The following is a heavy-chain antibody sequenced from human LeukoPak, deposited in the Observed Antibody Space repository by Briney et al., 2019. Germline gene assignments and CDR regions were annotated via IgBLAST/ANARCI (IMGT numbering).Heavy chain of an antibody. CDR1: GFTFSDHY. CDR3: ARDLLSYCSSTSCYKGNDALDI. Sequence: GGAPRLSCASSGFTFSDHYMSSIRQAPGKGLEWDSYISSSGSTIYYADSVKGRYTIPRDNANNSLYLQMNSLGAEDTAIYYCARDLLSYCSSTSCYKGNDALDIWGQRTMVTVSS. CDR2: ISSSGSTI. J-gene: IGHJ3*02. V-gene: IGHV3-11*01. D-gene: IGHD2-2*02.